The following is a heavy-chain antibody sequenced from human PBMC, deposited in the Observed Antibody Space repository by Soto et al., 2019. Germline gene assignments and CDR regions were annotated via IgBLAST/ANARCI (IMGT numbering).Heavy chain of an antibody. CDR1: GGSISSSSYY. J-gene: IGHJ5*02. D-gene: IGHD2-21*01. Sequence: PSETLSLTCTVSGGSISSSSYYWGWIRQPPGKGLEWIGSMYYSGSTYYNPSLKSRVTISVDTSKNQFSLKLSSVTAADTAVYYCARHPLFLGVLLWWFDPWGQGTLVTVSS. CDR2: MYYSGST. V-gene: IGHV4-39*01. CDR3: ARHPLFLGVLLWWFDP.